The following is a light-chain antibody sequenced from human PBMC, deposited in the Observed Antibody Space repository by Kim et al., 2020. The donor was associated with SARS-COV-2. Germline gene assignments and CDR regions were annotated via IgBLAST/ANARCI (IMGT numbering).Light chain of an antibody. Sequence: SASVRDRVTITCRASQGIENYLAWYQQKPGKVPKLLIYGASTLQPGVPSRFSGSASGTDFTLTISSLQPEDVATYYCQKYNSGPYTFGQGTKLEI. CDR3: QKYNSGPYT. CDR1: QGIENY. J-gene: IGKJ2*01. V-gene: IGKV1-27*01. CDR2: GAS.